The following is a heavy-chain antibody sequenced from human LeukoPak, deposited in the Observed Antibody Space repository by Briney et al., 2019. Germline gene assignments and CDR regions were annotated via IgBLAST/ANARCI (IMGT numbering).Heavy chain of an antibody. CDR3: AKGGGAHSGYSSFDY. V-gene: IGHV3-30-3*01. CDR1: GFTFSSYA. D-gene: IGHD5-12*01. CDR2: ISYDGSNK. Sequence: GGSLRLSCAASGFTFSSYAMHWVRQAPGKGLEWVAVISYDGSNKYYADSVKGPFTISRDNGKNSLYLQMNSLRAEDTAVYYCAKGGGAHSGYSSFDYWGQGTPVTVSS. J-gene: IGHJ4*02.